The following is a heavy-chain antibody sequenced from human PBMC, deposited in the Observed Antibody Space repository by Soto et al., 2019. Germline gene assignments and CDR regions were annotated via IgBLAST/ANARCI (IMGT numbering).Heavy chain of an antibody. CDR2: IYHSGST. Sequence: SETLSLTCAVSGGSISSSNWWSWVRQPPGKGLEWIGEIYHSGSTNYNPSLKSRVTMSVDKSKNQFSLKLSSVTAADTAVYCCARESRYYYDSSGYLSGHAFDIWGQGTMVTVSS. D-gene: IGHD3-22*01. CDR3: ARESRYYYDSSGYLSGHAFDI. V-gene: IGHV4-4*01. CDR1: GGSISSSNW. J-gene: IGHJ3*02.